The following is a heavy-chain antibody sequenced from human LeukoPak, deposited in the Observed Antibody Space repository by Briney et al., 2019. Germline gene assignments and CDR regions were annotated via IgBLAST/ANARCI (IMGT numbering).Heavy chain of an antibody. D-gene: IGHD5-18*01. CDR3: VSPRGFSYGYFDY. V-gene: IGHV4-59*08. CDR2: IYYTGGT. CDR1: GGSISPFY. Sequence: SETLSLTCTVSGGSISPFYWNWIRQPPGKGLEWIGYIYYTGGTSYSPSLNSRATISVDTSKNQFSLTLGSVSATDTAVYYCVSPRGFSYGYFDYWGQGTLVTVSS. J-gene: IGHJ4*02.